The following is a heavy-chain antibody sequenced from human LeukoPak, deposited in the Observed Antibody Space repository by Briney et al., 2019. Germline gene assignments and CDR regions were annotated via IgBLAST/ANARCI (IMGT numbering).Heavy chain of an antibody. Sequence: SVKVSCKASGYTFTSYYMHWVRQAPGQGLEWMGGIIPIFGTANYAQKFQGRVTITADESTSTAYMELSSLRSEDTAVYYCARAMDDILTGYYMGAFDIWGQGTMVTVSS. CDR1: GYTFTSYY. V-gene: IGHV1-69*13. CDR3: ARAMDDILTGYYMGAFDI. J-gene: IGHJ3*02. CDR2: IIPIFGTA. D-gene: IGHD3-9*01.